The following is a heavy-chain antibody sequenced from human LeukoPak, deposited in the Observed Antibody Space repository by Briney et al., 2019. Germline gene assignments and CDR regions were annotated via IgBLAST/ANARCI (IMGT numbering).Heavy chain of an antibody. Sequence: SVKVSCKASGGTFSSYAISWVRQAPGQGLEWMGGIIPIFGTANYAQKFQGRVTITTDESTSTAYMELSSLRSEDTAVYYCAREGQMVRGVYFDYWGQGTLVTVSS. V-gene: IGHV1-69*05. D-gene: IGHD3-10*01. CDR3: AREGQMVRGVYFDY. CDR2: IIPIFGTA. CDR1: GGTFSSYA. J-gene: IGHJ4*02.